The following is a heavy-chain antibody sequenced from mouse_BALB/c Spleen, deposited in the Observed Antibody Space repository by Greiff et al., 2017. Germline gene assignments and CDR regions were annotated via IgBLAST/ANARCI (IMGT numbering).Heavy chain of an antibody. CDR2: INPSTGYT. Sequence: VQLQQSGAELAKPGASVKMSCKASGYTFTSYWMHWVKQRPGQGLEWIGYINPSTGYTEYNQKFKDKATLTADKSSSTAYMQLSSLTSEDSAVYYCARSGKSWYSWFAYWGQGTLVTVSA. CDR3: ARSGKSWYSWFAY. J-gene: IGHJ3*01. V-gene: IGHV1-7*01. CDR1: GYTFTSYW. D-gene: IGHD1-1*02.